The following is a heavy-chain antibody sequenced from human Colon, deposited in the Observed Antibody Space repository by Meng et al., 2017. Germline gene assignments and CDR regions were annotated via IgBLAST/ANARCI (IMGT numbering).Heavy chain of an antibody. CDR1: RGSVSSGTYY. D-gene: IGHD1-14*01. CDR2: IYYSGTT. V-gene: IGHV4-61*01. CDR3: ARDRVPGKY. Sequence: QGKRKACGARLFRPSETLSLTCTVYRGSVSSGTYYWSWIRQPPGKGLEWIGCIYYSGTTNYNPSLKSRVTISVDTSKNQFSLKLSSVTPADTAVYFCARDRVPGKYWGQGTLVTVSS. J-gene: IGHJ4*02.